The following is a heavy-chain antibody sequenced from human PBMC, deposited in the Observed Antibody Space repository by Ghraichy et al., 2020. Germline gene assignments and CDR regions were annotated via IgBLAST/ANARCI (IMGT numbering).Heavy chain of an antibody. CDR1: GGSISSYY. D-gene: IGHD3-3*01. V-gene: IGHV4-59*01. J-gene: IGHJ4*02. CDR2: IYYSGST. Sequence: SETLSLTCTVSGGSISSYYWSWIRQPPGKGLEWIGYIYYSGSTNYNPSLKSRVTISVDTSKNQFSLKLSSVTAADTAVYYCARGGPYYDFWSGYYGFDYWGQGTLGTVSS. CDR3: ARGGPYYDFWSGYYGFDY.